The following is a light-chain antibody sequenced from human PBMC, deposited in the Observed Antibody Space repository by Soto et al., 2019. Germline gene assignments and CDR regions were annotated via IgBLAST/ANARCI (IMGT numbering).Light chain of an antibody. CDR3: QQWNSYSWT. V-gene: IGKV1-5*03. Sequence: DIQMTQSPSTLSASVGDRVTITCRASQSISSWLAWYQQKPGKAPKLLIYKASSLESGVPSRFSGSGSGTEFTLTISSLQPDDFATYYCQQWNSYSWTFGQGTKVET. CDR1: QSISSW. CDR2: KAS. J-gene: IGKJ1*01.